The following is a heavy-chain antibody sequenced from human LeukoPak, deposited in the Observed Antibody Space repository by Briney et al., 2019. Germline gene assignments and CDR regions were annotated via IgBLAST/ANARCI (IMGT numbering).Heavy chain of an antibody. V-gene: IGHV1-18*01. CDR1: GYTFTNYG. Sequence: ASAKVSCKASGYTFTNYGICWVRQAPGQGLEWMGWISGYNGNTNYAQRLQGRVTMTTDTSTSTAYMELRSLKSDDTAVYYCARGGAYNWFDPWGQGTLVTVSS. D-gene: IGHD3-16*01. CDR2: ISGYNGNT. J-gene: IGHJ5*02. CDR3: ARGGAYNWFDP.